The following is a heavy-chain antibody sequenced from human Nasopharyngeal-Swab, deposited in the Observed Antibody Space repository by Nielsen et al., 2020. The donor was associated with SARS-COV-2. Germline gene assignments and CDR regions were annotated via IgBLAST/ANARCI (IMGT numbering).Heavy chain of an antibody. CDR2: ISYDGSNK. J-gene: IGHJ6*02. D-gene: IGHD5-18*01. CDR3: ARTQAGYSYVVYYYGMDV. V-gene: IGHV3-30*04. CDR1: GFTFSNYA. Sequence: GESLKISCAASGFTFSNYAIHWVRQAPGKGLAWVGVISYDGSNKDYADSVKGRFTVSRDKSKDTLYLQMNSLRTEDTAVYYCARTQAGYSYVVYYYGMDVWGQGTTVTVSS.